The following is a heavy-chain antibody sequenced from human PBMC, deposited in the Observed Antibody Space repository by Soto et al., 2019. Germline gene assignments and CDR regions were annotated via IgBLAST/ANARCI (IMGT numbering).Heavy chain of an antibody. V-gene: IGHV1-69*06. CDR1: GGTFSSFA. Sequence: QVQLVQSGAEVKKPGSSVKVSCKASGGTFSSFAISWVRQAPGQGLEWMGGLIPIFGRPNYAQKFQGRVTITADKSTSTAYMELSSLRSEDTAVYYCARDRGITGTIFVYWGQGTLVTVSS. J-gene: IGHJ4*02. D-gene: IGHD1-7*01. CDR2: LIPIFGRP. CDR3: ARDRGITGTIFVY.